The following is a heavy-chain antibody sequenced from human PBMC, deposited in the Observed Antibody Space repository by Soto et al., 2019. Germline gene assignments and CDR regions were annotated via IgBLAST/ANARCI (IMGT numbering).Heavy chain of an antibody. CDR1: GGSFSGYY. D-gene: IGHD3-3*01. V-gene: IGHV4-34*01. CDR3: AAQYYDFWSGYSYYGMDV. J-gene: IGHJ6*02. Sequence: SETLSLTCAVYGGSFSGYYWSWIRQPPGKGLEWIGEINHSGSTNYNPSLKSRVTISVDTSKNQFSLKLSSVTAADTAVYYCAAQYYDFWSGYSYYGMDVWGQGTTVTVPS. CDR2: INHSGST.